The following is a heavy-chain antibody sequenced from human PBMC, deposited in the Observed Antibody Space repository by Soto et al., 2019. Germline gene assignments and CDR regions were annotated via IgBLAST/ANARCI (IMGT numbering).Heavy chain of an antibody. CDR1: GFTFSSYA. J-gene: IGHJ4*02. D-gene: IGHD6-19*01. CDR2: ISGSGGRT. V-gene: IGHV3-23*01. Sequence: SLSLCCADSGFTFSSYAMSWVRHDPGQRLEGVPAISGSGGRTYYADSVKGRFTISRDNSKNTLYLQMNSLRAEDTAVYYCAKTEYSSGWYGKYFDYWGQGTLVTVSS. CDR3: AKTEYSSGWYGKYFDY.